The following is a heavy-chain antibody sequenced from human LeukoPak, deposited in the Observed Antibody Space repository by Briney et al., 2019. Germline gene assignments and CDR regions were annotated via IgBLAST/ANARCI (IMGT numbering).Heavy chain of an antibody. CDR1: GGSTSSYY. V-gene: IGHV4-4*07. CDR2: IYTSGST. CDR3: ARGPMFFGVAYCDY. Sequence: SETLSLTCTVSGGSTSSYYWSWIRQPAGKGLEWIGRIYTSGSTNYNPSLKSRVTMSVDTSKNQFSLKLSSVTAADTAVYYCARGPMFFGVAYCDYWGQGTLVTVSS. J-gene: IGHJ4*02. D-gene: IGHD3-3*01.